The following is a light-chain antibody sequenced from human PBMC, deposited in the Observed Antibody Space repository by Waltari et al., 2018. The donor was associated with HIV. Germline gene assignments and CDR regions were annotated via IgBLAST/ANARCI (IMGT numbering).Light chain of an antibody. Sequence: QSALTQPPSASGSPGPSVTISCTGTSSDVGGYNYVPWYQQYPGKATKLIIYEVNKRPSGVPDRFSGSKAGNTASLTVSGLQGDDEADYYCSSYAGSKNLVLGGGTKLTVL. CDR1: SSDVGGYNY. J-gene: IGLJ3*02. CDR2: EVN. CDR3: SSYAGSKNLV. V-gene: IGLV2-8*01.